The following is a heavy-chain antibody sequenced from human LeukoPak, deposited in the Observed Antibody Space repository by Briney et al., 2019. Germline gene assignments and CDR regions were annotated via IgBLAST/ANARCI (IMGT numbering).Heavy chain of an antibody. Sequence: PSETLSLTCTVSGGSISSRNYYWGWIRQPPGKGLEWIGEIYHSGSTNYNPSLKTRVTISVDKSKNQFSLKLSSVTAADTAVYYCARASHDYGDYSHFDYWGQGTLVTVSS. D-gene: IGHD4-17*01. CDR2: IYHSGST. CDR3: ARASHDYGDYSHFDY. V-gene: IGHV4-39*07. CDR1: GGSISSRNYY. J-gene: IGHJ4*02.